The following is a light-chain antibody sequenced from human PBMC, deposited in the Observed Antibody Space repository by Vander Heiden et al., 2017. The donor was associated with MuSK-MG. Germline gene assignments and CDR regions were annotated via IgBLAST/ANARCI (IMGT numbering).Light chain of an antibody. CDR1: QSVSSSY. CDR3: QKHGSSSHT. V-gene: IGKV3-20*01. J-gene: IGKJ2*01. Sequence: EIVLTQSPGNLSLSPGERATLSCRASQSVSSSYLVWYQQKPGQALSLCINGASSRATGIPDRFRGIGSGTDFTLTTTRLEPEDLALYYCQKHGSSSHTFGQGTKLEIK. CDR2: GAS.